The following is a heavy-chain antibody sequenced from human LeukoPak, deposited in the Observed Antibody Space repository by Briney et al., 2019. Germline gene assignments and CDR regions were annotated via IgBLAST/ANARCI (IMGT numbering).Heavy chain of an antibody. CDR1: GFTFSSYA. CDR2: ISGSGGST. V-gene: IGHV3-23*01. Sequence: GGSLRLSCAASGFTFSSYAMSWVRQAPGKGLEWVSAISGSGGSTYYADSVKGRFTISRDNSKNTLYLQMNSLRAEDTAVYYCAKDRVGSSWPSYYFDYWGQGTLVTVSS. J-gene: IGHJ4*02. CDR3: AKDRVGSSWPSYYFDY. D-gene: IGHD6-13*01.